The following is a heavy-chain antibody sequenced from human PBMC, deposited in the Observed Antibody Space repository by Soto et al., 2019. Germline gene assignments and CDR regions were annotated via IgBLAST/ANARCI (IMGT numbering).Heavy chain of an antibody. J-gene: IGHJ3*02. CDR1: GYTFTVYY. CDR3: ARDANRMGSSSSLGLDI. V-gene: IGHV1-2*02. Sequence: ASVKVSCKASGYTFTVYYMHWVRQAPGQGLEWMGWINPKSGGTMYPQKFQGRVTMTWDTSISTAYMAPTRLRSDDTAVYYCARDANRMGSSSSLGLDIWGQGTMVTVSS. CDR2: INPKSGGT. D-gene: IGHD6-13*01.